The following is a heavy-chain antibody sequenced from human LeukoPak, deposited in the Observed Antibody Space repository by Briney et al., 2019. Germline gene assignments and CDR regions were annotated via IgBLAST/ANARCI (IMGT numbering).Heavy chain of an antibody. Sequence: GGSLRLSCAASGFSFSVYWMHWVRQAPGKGPVWVSRIKTDGSITDYADSVKGRFTISRDNAKNSLYLQMNSLRAEDTAVYYCARDWVDGYNAFDIWGQGTMVTVSS. CDR1: GFSFSVYW. J-gene: IGHJ3*02. V-gene: IGHV3-74*01. CDR2: IKTDGSIT. CDR3: ARDWVDGYNAFDI. D-gene: IGHD5-24*01.